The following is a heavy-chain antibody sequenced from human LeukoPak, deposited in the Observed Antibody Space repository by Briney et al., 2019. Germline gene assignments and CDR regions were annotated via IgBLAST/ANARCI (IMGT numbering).Heavy chain of an antibody. Sequence: PGGSLRLSCAASGFTFSSYAMHWVRQAPGKGLEWVAVISYDGSNKYYADSVKGRFTISRDNSKNTLYLQMNSLRAEDTAVYYCARDRIKYQLLLNWFDPWGQGTLVTVSS. CDR1: GFTFSSYA. V-gene: IGHV3-30-3*01. CDR3: ARDRIKYQLLLNWFDP. CDR2: ISYDGSNK. J-gene: IGHJ5*02. D-gene: IGHD2-2*01.